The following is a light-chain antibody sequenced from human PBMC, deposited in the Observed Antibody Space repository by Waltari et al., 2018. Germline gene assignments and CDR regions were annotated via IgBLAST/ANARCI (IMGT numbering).Light chain of an antibody. J-gene: IGLJ7*01. CDR2: ENT. V-gene: IGLV1-51*02. Sequence: HSVLTQPPSVSAAPGQRVTIPCSGGSSNIGNNYVSWYRQFPGTAPKLLIYENTERPSGIPGRFSGSKSGTSATLDITGLQAGDEADYYCGTWDSSLSGAVFGGGTHLTVL. CDR3: GTWDSSLSGAV. CDR1: SSNIGNNY.